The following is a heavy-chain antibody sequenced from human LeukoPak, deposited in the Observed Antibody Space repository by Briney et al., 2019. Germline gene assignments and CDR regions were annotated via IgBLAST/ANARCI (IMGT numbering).Heavy chain of an antibody. CDR3: ARGLWVTTVDY. Sequence: PSQTLSLTCIVSGDSISSGDYYWSWIRQHPGTGLEWIGYINYSGNTYYNAFLRSRVTISVDTSKNQFSLKLTSVTAADTAVYYCARGLWVTTVDYWGQGTLVTVSS. CDR1: GDSISSGDYY. CDR2: INYSGNT. D-gene: IGHD4-17*01. J-gene: IGHJ4*02. V-gene: IGHV4-31*03.